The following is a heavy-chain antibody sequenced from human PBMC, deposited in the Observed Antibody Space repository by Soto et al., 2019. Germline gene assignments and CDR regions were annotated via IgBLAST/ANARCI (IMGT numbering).Heavy chain of an antibody. CDR3: ASAPSGSYYGAHFFDY. J-gene: IGHJ4*02. Sequence: SETLSLTCTVSGGSISSSSYYWGWIRQPPGKGLEWIGSIYYSGSTYYNPSLKSRVTISEDTSKNQFSLKLSSVTAADTAVYYCASAPSGSYYGAHFFDYWGQGTLVTVSS. CDR1: GGSISSSSYY. CDR2: IYYSGST. D-gene: IGHD1-26*01. V-gene: IGHV4-39*01.